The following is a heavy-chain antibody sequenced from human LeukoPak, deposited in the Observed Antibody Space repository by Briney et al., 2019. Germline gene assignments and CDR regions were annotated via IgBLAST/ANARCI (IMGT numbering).Heavy chain of an antibody. J-gene: IGHJ4*02. CDR3: ARLPQPFKRRDGYNLPRTPSHFDY. CDR2: IYSSGST. D-gene: IGHD5-24*01. V-gene: IGHV4-61*02. Sequence: PSETLSLTCTVSGGSISSGSYYWSWIRQPAGKGLEWIGRIYSSGSTNYKYSLKSRVTISVDTAKNQFSLKVSSVTAADTAGYYCARLPQPFKRRDGYNLPRTPSHFDYWGQGTLVTVSS. CDR1: GGSISSGSYY.